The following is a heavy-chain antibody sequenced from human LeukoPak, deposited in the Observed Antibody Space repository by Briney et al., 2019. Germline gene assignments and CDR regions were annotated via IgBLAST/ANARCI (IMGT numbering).Heavy chain of an antibody. V-gene: IGHV3-21*01. CDR3: ARSQPRDSGTYLFDWFDP. D-gene: IGHD3-10*01. J-gene: IGHJ5*02. CDR1: GFTFSSYS. CDR2: ISTSSIYI. Sequence: PGGSLRLSCAASGFTFSSYSMNWVRQAPGKGLEWVSSISTSSIYIYYADSVKGRFTISRDNAKNSLYLKLNSLRAEDTAVYYCARSQPRDSGTYLFDWFDPWGQGTLVTVSS.